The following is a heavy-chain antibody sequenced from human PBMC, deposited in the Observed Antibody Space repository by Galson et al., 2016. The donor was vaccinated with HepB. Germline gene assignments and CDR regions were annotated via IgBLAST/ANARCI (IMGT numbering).Heavy chain of an antibody. CDR2: IIPMFGAP. Sequence: SVKVSCKASGGTFSSSAISWVRQAPGQGLEWMGGIIPMFGAPNYAQKFQGRATITADESTSTAFMELSSLRSEDTAVYHCARLFTTYYYEYTRLPTWGQGTLVTVSS. CDR1: GGTFSSSA. J-gene: IGHJ4*02. D-gene: IGHD3-22*01. CDR3: ARLFTTYYYEYTRLPT. V-gene: IGHV1-69*13.